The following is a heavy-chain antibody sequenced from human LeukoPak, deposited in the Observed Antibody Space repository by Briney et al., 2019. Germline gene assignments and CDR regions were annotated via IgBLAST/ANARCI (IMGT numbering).Heavy chain of an antibody. CDR3: ARALLGAPPYYYYYMDV. CDR2: ISSSSSYI. D-gene: IGHD2-15*01. J-gene: IGHJ6*03. CDR1: GFTFSSYS. V-gene: IGHV3-21*01. Sequence: GGSLRLSCAASGFTFSSYSMNWVRQAPGKGLEWVSSISSSSSYIYYAESVKGRFTISRDNAKNSLYLQMNSLRAEDTAVYYCARALLGAPPYYYYYMDVWGKGTTVTVSS.